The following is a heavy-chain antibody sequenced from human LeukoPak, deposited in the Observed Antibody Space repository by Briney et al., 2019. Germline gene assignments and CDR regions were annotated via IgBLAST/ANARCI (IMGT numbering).Heavy chain of an antibody. CDR2: INPNSGGA. J-gene: IGHJ4*02. CDR3: ARDTFAAKNMCDY. V-gene: IGHV1-2*02. CDR1: GNSFNSYD. Sequence: GASVKVSCKASGNSFNSYDINWVRQAPGQGLEWMGWINPNSGGANYAQKFQGRVTMTRDTSISTAYMELSRLRSDDTALYYCARDTFAAKNMCDYWGQGTLVTVSS. D-gene: IGHD2/OR15-2a*01.